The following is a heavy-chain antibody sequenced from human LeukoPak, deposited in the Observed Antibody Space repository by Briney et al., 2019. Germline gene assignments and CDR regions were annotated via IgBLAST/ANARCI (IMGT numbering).Heavy chain of an antibody. CDR2: ISGSGGST. V-gene: IGHV3-23*01. D-gene: IGHD3-22*01. CDR3: AKDDYDSSGYYYVKRAAVFDY. CDR1: GFTFNTYA. J-gene: IGHJ4*02. Sequence: GGSLRLSCAASGFTFNTYAMSWVRQAPGKGLEWVSAISGSGGSTYYADSVKGRFTISRDNSKNTLYLQMNSLRAEDTAVYYCAKDDYDSSGYYYVKRAAVFDYWGQGTLVTVSS.